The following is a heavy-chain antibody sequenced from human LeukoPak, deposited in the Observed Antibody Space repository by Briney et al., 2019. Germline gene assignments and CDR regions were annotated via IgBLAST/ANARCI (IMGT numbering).Heavy chain of an antibody. Sequence: PSETLSLTCAVSDGSISSYYWNWIRQPPGRGLEWIGNIYNSETTDYNPSLKSRVTISVNLSKKEISLKLTSVTAADTALNYCARDKGPYWYFDLWGRGTLVTVSS. CDR1: DGSISSYY. J-gene: IGHJ2*01. V-gene: IGHV4-59*01. CDR2: IYNSETT. CDR3: ARDKGPYWYFDL.